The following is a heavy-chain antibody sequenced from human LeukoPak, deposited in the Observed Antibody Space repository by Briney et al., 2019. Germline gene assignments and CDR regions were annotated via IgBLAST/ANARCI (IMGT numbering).Heavy chain of an antibody. Sequence: GGSLRLSCAASGFTLSRSWMSWVRQAPGKGLEWVANINQDGSEKNYVDFVKGRFTISRDNAKNSLYLQMNSLRAEGTAVYYCARAYQTDYWGQGTLVTVSS. J-gene: IGHJ4*02. CDR3: ARAYQTDY. D-gene: IGHD2-2*01. CDR1: GFTLSRSW. V-gene: IGHV3-7*05. CDR2: INQDGSEK.